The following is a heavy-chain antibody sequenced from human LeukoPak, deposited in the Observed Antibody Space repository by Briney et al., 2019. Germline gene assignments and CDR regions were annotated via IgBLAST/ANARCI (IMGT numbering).Heavy chain of an antibody. V-gene: IGHV3-64*02. D-gene: IGHD3-10*01. CDR1: GFTFSDYP. J-gene: IGHJ4*02. Sequence: GGSLRLSCAASGFTFSDYPMHWGRQAPGKGLEYVSAISSSGGSTYYADSLKGRFTISRDNSKNTVYLQVGSLRAEDMAVYYCARRGSAYDYWGQGTLVTVSS. CDR3: ARRGSAYDY. CDR2: ISSSGGST.